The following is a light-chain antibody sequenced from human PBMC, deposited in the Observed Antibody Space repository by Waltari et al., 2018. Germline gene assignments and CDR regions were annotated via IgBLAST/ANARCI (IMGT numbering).Light chain of an antibody. V-gene: IGLV1-44*01. CDR1: SPNIGSNT. J-gene: IGLJ3*02. CDR2: SNS. Sequence: QSVLTQPPSASETPGQRVTISCSGSSPNIGSNTVNWYQQLPGTAPKLLIYSNSHRPSGVPDRFSGSKSGTSASLAISGLQSEDEADYYCAAWDDSLNGWVFGGGTKLTVL. CDR3: AAWDDSLNGWV.